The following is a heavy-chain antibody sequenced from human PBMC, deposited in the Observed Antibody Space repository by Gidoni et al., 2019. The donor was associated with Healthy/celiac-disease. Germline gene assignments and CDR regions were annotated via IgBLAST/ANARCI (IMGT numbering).Heavy chain of an antibody. CDR3: ARTLGYCSGGSCRPVYYYYGMDV. V-gene: IGHV4-4*07. CDR2: IYTSGST. J-gene: IGHJ6*02. Sequence: QVQLQESGPGLVKPSEPLSLTCTVSGGSISSYYWSWIRQPAGKGLEWIGRIYTSGSTNYNPSLKSRVTMSVDTSKNQFSLKLSSVTAADTAVYYCARTLGYCSGGSCRPVYYYYGMDVWGQGTTVTVSS. CDR1: GGSISSYY. D-gene: IGHD2-15*01.